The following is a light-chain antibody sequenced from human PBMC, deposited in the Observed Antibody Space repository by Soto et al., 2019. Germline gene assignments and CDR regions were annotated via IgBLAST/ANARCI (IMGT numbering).Light chain of an antibody. J-gene: IGKJ1*01. CDR2: AAS. CDR1: QSISSY. V-gene: IGKV1-39*01. CDR3: QQSYSTPWT. Sequence: DIQMTQSPSSLSASAGDRVTITCLASQSISSYLNWYQQKPGKAPKLLIYAASSLQSGVPSRFSGSGSGTDFTLTISSLQPEDFATYYCQQSYSTPWTFGQGTKVDIK.